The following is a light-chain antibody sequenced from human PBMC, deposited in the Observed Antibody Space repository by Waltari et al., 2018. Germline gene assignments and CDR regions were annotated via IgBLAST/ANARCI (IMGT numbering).Light chain of an antibody. Sequence: QSALTQPASVSASPGQSIPISCTGTSSAVGGYNYVSCYQKPPGKAPKLMIYDVSNRPSGVSNRFSGSNAGNTASLTISGLQAEDEADYYCSSYTSSTVVFGGGTKLTVL. CDR2: DVS. V-gene: IGLV2-14*03. CDR1: SSAVGGYNY. J-gene: IGLJ2*01. CDR3: SSYTSSTVV.